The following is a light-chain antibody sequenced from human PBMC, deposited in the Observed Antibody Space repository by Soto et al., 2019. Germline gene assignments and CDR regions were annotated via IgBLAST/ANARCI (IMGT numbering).Light chain of an antibody. Sequence: QSLLTQPPSLSGAPGLRVTISCTGSSSNIGAADDVHWYQQLPGTAPKLLLYGNNNRPSGVPDRFSGSKSGTSASLAITGLQAEDEAEYYCQSYDSSLSGWVFGGGTKLTVL. CDR2: GNN. CDR3: QSYDSSLSGWV. CDR1: SSNIGAADD. J-gene: IGLJ3*02. V-gene: IGLV1-40*01.